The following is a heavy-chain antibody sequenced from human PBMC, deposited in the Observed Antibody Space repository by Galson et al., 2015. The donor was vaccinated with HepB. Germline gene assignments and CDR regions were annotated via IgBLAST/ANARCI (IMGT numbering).Heavy chain of an antibody. CDR1: GGSISSYY. J-gene: IGHJ2*01. D-gene: IGHD6-13*01. V-gene: IGHV4-4*07. Sequence: SETLSLTCTVSGGSISSYYWSWIRQPAGKGLEWIGRIYTSGSTNYNPSLKSRVTMSVDTSKNQFSLKLSSVTAADTAVYYCARDHSASSSWYLSPEYWYFDLWGRGTLVTVSS. CDR3: ARDHSASSSWYLSPEYWYFDL. CDR2: IYTSGST.